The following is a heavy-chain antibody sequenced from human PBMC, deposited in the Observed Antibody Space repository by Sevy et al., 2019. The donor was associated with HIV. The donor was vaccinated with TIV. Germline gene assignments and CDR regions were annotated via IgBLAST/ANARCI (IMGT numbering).Heavy chain of an antibody. V-gene: IGHV3-49*03. J-gene: IGHJ4*02. CDR2: ITRNSYEAYGGTT. CDR3: TRGLATADTPEYYFDY. Sequence: GGSLRLSCTTSGFTFDDYAMSWFRQAPGKGLEWVAFITRNSYEAYGGTTDYGASVKGRFIISRDDSKSTAYLQMNSLKTEDTAGYYCTRGLATADTPEYYFDYWGQGTLVTVSS. CDR1: GFTFDDYA. D-gene: IGHD5-12*01.